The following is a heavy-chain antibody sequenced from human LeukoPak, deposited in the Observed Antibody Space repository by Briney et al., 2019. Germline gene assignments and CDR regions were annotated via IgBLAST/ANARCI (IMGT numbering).Heavy chain of an antibody. V-gene: IGHV3-23*01. CDR1: GITLSNYG. J-gene: IGHJ4*02. CDR3: PKRGVVIRVILVGFHKQAYYFDS. CDR2: ISDSGGST. Sequence: PGGSLRLSCAVSGITLSNYGMSWVRQAPGKGLEWVAGISDSGGSTNYADSVKGRFTISRDNAKNTLYLQMNSLRAEDTAVYFCPKRGVVIRVILVGFHKQAYYFDSWGQGALVTVSS. D-gene: IGHD3-10*01.